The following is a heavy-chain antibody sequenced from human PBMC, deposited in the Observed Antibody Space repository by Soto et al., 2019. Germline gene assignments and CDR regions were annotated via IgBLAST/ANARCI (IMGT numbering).Heavy chain of an antibody. Sequence: QVQLVQSGAEVKKPGATVKVSCKASGYTFTSCDVNWVRQAPGQGLEWMGWMNPNAGSTGYAQKFQGRVTMTSDSSMSTAYMELSSLRSEDTDVYYCARISGRPSNYYHIDVWGQGTTVTVSS. J-gene: IGHJ6*02. CDR3: ARISGRPSNYYHIDV. CDR2: MNPNAGST. V-gene: IGHV1-8*01. CDR1: GYTFTSCD. D-gene: IGHD1-26*01.